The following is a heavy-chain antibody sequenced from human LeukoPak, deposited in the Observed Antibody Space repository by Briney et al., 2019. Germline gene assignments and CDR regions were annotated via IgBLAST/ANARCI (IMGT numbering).Heavy chain of an antibody. CDR1: GDWVSSNSAA. Sequence: SQTLSLTCANFGDWVSSNSAAWHWIRHSPSRGLEWLGRTYYRAKWYNYYAVSVNSRITVHPDTSKNQFALQLNSVTPRHTDMYYCASGDPTKCIGSSCYFCGYFDYWGQGTLVTVSS. D-gene: IGHD2-15*01. CDR2: TYYRAKWYN. J-gene: IGHJ4*01. CDR3: ASGDPTKCIGSSCYFCGYFDY. V-gene: IGHV6-1*01.